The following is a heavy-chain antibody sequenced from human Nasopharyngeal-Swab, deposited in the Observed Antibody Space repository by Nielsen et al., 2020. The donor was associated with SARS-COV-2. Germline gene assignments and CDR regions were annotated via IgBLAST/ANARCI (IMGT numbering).Heavy chain of an antibody. CDR3: AREVVAAHLYYFDY. Sequence: SETLSLTCTVSGGSISSYYWSWIRQPPGKGLEWIGEIYHSGSTNYNPSLKSRVTISVDKSKNQFSLKLSSVTAADTAVYYCAREVVAAHLYYFDYWGQGTLVTVSS. V-gene: IGHV4-59*12. CDR2: IYHSGST. CDR1: GGSISSYY. D-gene: IGHD2-15*01. J-gene: IGHJ4*02.